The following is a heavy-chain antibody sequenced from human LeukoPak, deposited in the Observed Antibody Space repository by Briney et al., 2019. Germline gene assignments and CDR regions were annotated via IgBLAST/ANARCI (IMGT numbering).Heavy chain of an antibody. CDR1: GGSFSGYY. J-gene: IGHJ3*02. V-gene: IGHV4-34*01. CDR2: INHSGST. Sequence: PSETLSLTCAVYGGSFSGYYWSWIRQPPGKGLEWIGEINHSGSTNYNPSLKSRVIISVDTSKNQFSLKLNSVTAADTAVYYCARRRVSSARPDAFDIWGQGTMVTVSS. D-gene: IGHD6-25*01. CDR3: ARRRVSSARPDAFDI.